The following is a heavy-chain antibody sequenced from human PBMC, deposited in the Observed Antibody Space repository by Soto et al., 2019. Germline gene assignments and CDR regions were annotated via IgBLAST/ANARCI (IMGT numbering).Heavy chain of an antibody. D-gene: IGHD3-22*01. V-gene: IGHV1-69*01. CDR1: GGTFSRHA. CDR3: ARGWGYDSTDYYYAY. J-gene: IGHJ4*02. Sequence: QVQLVQSVAEVRKPGSSVKVSCKASGGTFSRHAISWVRQAPGQGLEWMGGIIPIFGTANHAQKFQGRVTIIADESTSTVYMELSSLRSEDTAIYYCARGWGYDSTDYYYAYWGQGTLVIVSS. CDR2: IIPIFGTA.